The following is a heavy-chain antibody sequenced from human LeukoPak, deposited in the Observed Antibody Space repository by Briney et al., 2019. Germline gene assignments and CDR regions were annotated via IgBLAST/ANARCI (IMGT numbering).Heavy chain of an antibody. V-gene: IGHV1-8*01. D-gene: IGHD3-10*01. CDR3: ARVYYYGSGLFYYYYGMDV. Sequence: GASVKVSCKASGYTFTSYDINWVRQATGQGLEWMGWMNPNSGNTGYAQKFQGRVTMTRNTSISTAYMELSSLRSEDTAVYYCARVYYYGSGLFYYYYGMDVWGQGTTVTVSS. J-gene: IGHJ6*02. CDR2: MNPNSGNT. CDR1: GYTFTSYD.